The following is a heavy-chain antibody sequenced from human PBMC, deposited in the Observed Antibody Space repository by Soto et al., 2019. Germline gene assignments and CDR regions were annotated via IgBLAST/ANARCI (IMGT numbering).Heavy chain of an antibody. V-gene: IGHV4-59*08. Sequence: QVQLQESGPGLVKPSETLSLTCTVSGGSISTYYWSWIRQPPGKGLEWIGYIHYSGSTNYNPSLKSRVAISVDTSKNQFPLKLTSVTAADTAVYYCARRYYGGNYWYFDLWGRGTLVTVSS. J-gene: IGHJ2*01. CDR2: IHYSGST. D-gene: IGHD4-17*01. CDR1: GGSISTYY. CDR3: ARRYYGGNYWYFDL.